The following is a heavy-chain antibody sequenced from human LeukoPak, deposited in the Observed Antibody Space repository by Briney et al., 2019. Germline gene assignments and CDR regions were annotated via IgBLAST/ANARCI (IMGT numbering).Heavy chain of an antibody. CDR3: AKDRTSSWAIDS. J-gene: IGHJ4*02. CDR2: ISYDGSIK. Sequence: SGRSLRLSCAASGFTFSSCAMHWVRQAPGKGLDWAAVISYDGSIKYCADSVKGRCTISRDDSKNTLYLQMNSLTPDDTAIYYCAKDRTSSWAIDSWGQGTLVTVSS. CDR1: GFTFSSCA. V-gene: IGHV3-30*18. D-gene: IGHD6-13*01.